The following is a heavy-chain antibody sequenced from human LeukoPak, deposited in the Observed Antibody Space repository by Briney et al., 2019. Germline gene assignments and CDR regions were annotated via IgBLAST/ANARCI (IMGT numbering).Heavy chain of an antibody. CDR1: GYTFIGNY. CDR2: INPNSGVT. V-gene: IGHV1-2*02. J-gene: IGHJ4*02. D-gene: IGHD1-20*01. CDR3: TRGITSATTDY. Sequence: ASVKVSCKASGYTFIGNYIHWVRQAPGQGLEWMGWINPNSGVTNYAQRFQGRVTMTRDTSISTAYMELSRLTSDDTAVYYCTRGITSATTDYWGQGTLVTVSS.